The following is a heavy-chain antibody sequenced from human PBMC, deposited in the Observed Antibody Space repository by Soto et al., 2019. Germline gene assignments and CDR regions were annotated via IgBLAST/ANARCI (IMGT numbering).Heavy chain of an antibody. D-gene: IGHD6-13*01. J-gene: IGHJ5*02. CDR2: ISYDGSNK. CDR1: GFTFSSYG. Sequence: GGSLRLSCAASGFTFSSYGMHWVRQAPGKGLEWVAVISYDGSNKYYADSVKGRFTISRDNSKNTLYLQMNSLRAEDTAVYYCAKDCREKAAAGTSGWFDPWGQGTLVTVSS. CDR3: AKDCREKAAAGTSGWFDP. V-gene: IGHV3-30*18.